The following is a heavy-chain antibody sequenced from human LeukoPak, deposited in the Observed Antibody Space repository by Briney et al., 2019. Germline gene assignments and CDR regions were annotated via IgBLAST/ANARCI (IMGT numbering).Heavy chain of an antibody. CDR3: ARGRGYDYYYMDV. V-gene: IGHV1-2*02. CDR1: GYTFTGYY. J-gene: IGHJ6*03. CDR2: IDPNSGGS. Sequence: ASVKVSCKTSGYTFTGYYIHWVRQAPGQGLEWMGWIDPNSGGSNSAQKFQGRVTMTRDTSISTAYMELSRLRSDDTAVYYCARGRGYDYYYMDVWGKGTTVTVSS.